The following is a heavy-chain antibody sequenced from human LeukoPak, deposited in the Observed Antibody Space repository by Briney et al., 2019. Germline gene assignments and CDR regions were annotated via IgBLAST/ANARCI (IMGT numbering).Heavy chain of an antibody. CDR3: ARDPGSSYAFDI. V-gene: IGHV3-48*04. CDR1: GFPFSTYS. CDR2: ITSTSDTI. J-gene: IGHJ3*02. D-gene: IGHD6-6*01. Sequence: GGSLRLSCVTSGFPFSTYSMNWVRQAPGKGLEWLSYITSTSDTIYYADSVKGRFTISRDNAKNSLYLQMNSLRAEDTAVYYCARDPGSSYAFDIWGQGTMVTVSS.